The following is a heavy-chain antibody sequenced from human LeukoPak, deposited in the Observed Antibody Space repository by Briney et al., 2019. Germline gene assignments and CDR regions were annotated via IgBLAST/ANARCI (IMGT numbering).Heavy chain of an antibody. J-gene: IGHJ4*02. CDR2: IPFSGSSV. D-gene: IGHD2-15*01. CDR3: ARRNIGATYYFDY. V-gene: IGHV3-21*01. CDR1: GFTFRSYS. Sequence: PGGSLRVSCAASGFTFRSYSMNWVRQAPGKGLEGVSSIPFSGSSVFYAVSLKGRITVSRDNAKNSLYLQMNSLRAEDTAVYYCARRNIGATYYFDYWGQGTLVTVSS.